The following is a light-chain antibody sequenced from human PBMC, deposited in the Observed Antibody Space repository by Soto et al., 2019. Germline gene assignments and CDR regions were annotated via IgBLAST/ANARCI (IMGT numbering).Light chain of an antibody. CDR1: SSDVGAYNH. CDR3: SSFTRGGTWV. Sequence: QSVLTQPASVSGSPGQSITISCTGTSSDVGAYNHVSWYQQHPGKVPKVMIYEVNNRPSGVSNRFSASKSGNTASLTISGLQAEDEATYYCSSFTRGGTWVFGGGTKVTVL. J-gene: IGLJ3*02. CDR2: EVN. V-gene: IGLV2-14*03.